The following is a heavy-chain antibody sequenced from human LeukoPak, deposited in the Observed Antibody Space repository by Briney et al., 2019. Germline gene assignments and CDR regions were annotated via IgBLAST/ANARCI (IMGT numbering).Heavy chain of an antibody. CDR1: GFTFSSYG. V-gene: IGHV3-30*03. J-gene: IGHJ4*02. CDR3: ARSYYFDY. CDR2: ISYDGSAT. Sequence: GGSLRLSCAASGFTFSSYGMHWVRQAPGKGLEWVAVISYDGSATYYADSVKGRFTISRDNSKNTLYLQMNSLRAEDTAVYYCARSYYFDYWGQGTLVTVSS.